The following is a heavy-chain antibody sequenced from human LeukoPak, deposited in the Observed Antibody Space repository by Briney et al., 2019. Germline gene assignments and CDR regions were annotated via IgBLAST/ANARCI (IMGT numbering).Heavy chain of an antibody. CDR2: IYYSGST. J-gene: IGHJ3*02. CDR1: GGSISSYY. Sequence: SETLSLTCTVSGGSISSYYWSWIRQPPGKGLEWIGYIYYSGSTNYSPSLKSRVTISVDTSKNQFSLKLSSVTAADTAVYYCARHIGGSGSHDAFDIWGQGTMVTVSS. CDR3: ARHIGGSGSHDAFDI. V-gene: IGHV4-59*08. D-gene: IGHD3-10*01.